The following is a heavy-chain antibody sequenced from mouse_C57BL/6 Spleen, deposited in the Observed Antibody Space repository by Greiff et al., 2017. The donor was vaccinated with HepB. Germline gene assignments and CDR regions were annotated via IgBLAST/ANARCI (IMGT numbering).Heavy chain of an antibody. J-gene: IGHJ1*03. CDR1: GYAFSSYW. D-gene: IGHD2-5*01. CDR3: ARSYYYSNYVGYFDV. Sequence: VQLQQSGAELVKPGASVKISCKASGYAFSSYWMNWVKQRPGKGLEWIGQIYPGDGDTNYNGKFKGKATLTADKSSSTAYMQLSSLTSADSAIYFCARSYYYSNYVGYFDVWGTGTTVTVSS. V-gene: IGHV1-80*01. CDR2: IYPGDGDT.